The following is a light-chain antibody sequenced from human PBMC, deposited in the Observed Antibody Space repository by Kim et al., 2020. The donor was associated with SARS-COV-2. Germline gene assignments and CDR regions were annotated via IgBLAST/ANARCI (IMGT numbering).Light chain of an antibody. Sequence: SPGERAPPSCRASQSVSNNNLAWYQQKPGQAPRLLLSSVSRRATDIPDRFSGSGSGTDFTLSISGLEPDDFAVYYCQQYDSSPLTFGGGTKVDIK. CDR2: SVS. CDR3: QQYDSSPLT. CDR1: QSVSNNN. J-gene: IGKJ4*01. V-gene: IGKV3-20*01.